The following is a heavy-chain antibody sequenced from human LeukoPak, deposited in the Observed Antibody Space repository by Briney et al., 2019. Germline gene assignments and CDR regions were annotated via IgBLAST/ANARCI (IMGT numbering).Heavy chain of an antibody. CDR3: ATKQWLAPPPDS. Sequence: AGSLRLSCAASGFTFSKYWMLWVRPAPGKGLESVSRINTDGTVTTYADSVKGRFTVSRDNADNTMFLQMNSVRDEDTAVYYCATKQWLAPPPDSWGQGTPVSVSS. CDR1: GFTFSKYW. V-gene: IGHV3-74*01. J-gene: IGHJ4*02. CDR2: INTDGTVT. D-gene: IGHD6-19*01.